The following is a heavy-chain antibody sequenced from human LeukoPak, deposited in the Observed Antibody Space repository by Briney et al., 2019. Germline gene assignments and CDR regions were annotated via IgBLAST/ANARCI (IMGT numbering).Heavy chain of an antibody. V-gene: IGHV3-30-3*01. CDR1: GLTFSKYT. Sequence: PGRSLRLSCAASGLTFSKYTMYWVRQAPGKGLEWVAVISYDGSNKYYADSVKGRFTISRDNSKNTLYLQMNSLRVEDTAVYYCEGTHHRGYSYETTDFWGQGTLVTVSS. J-gene: IGHJ4*02. CDR3: EGTHHRGYSYETTDF. CDR2: ISYDGSNK. D-gene: IGHD5-18*01.